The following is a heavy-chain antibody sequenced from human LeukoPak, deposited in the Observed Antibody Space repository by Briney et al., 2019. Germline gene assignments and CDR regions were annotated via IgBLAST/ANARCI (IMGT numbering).Heavy chain of an antibody. V-gene: IGHV3-21*01. J-gene: IGHJ4*02. CDR1: GFTLSSYS. D-gene: IGHD6-13*01. CDR2: ISSSSSYI. CDR3: ARDAPNAYSSSWSGHFDY. Sequence: GSLRLSCAASGFTLSSYSMNWVRQAPGKGLEWVSSISSSSSYIYYADSVKGRFTISRDNAKNSLYLQMNSLRAEDTAVYYCARDAPNAYSSSWSGHFDYWGQGTLVTVSS.